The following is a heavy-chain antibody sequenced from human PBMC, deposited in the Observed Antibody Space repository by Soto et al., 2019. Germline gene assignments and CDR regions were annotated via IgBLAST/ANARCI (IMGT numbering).Heavy chain of an antibody. D-gene: IGHD3-16*01. CDR3: ALVDNYVTPTPQDV. Sequence: QVQLVQSGDEVRKPGSSVKVSCKASGYIFVNYWIAWVRQAPGQGLECMGWISPYSGNTHYVSKVQGRLTMTKDTSTRTDYMDLGSLTSDDTDVYYCALVDNYVTPTPQDVWGQGTTVTVSS. CDR1: GYIFVNYW. J-gene: IGHJ6*02. CDR2: ISPYSGNT. V-gene: IGHV1-18*01.